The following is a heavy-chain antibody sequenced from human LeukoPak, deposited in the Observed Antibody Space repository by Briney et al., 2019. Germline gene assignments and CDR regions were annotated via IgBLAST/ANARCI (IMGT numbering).Heavy chain of an antibody. CDR1: GFTFTDYS. CDR2: IGLGSGFV. CDR3: ARDYKWAFDY. Sequence: PGGSLRLSCATSGFTFTDYSMNWVRQAPGRGPEWISYIGLGSGFVSYSDSVEGRFTISRDTARNSVDLHMSSLRAEDTAVYFCARDYKWAFDYWGQGALVTVSS. V-gene: IGHV3-21*05. D-gene: IGHD1-20*01. J-gene: IGHJ4*02.